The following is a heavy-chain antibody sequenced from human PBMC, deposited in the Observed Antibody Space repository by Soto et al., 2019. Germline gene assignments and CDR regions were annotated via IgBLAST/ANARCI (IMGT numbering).Heavy chain of an antibody. CDR3: SRQRDCGSPSWLSYYYFGMDV. CDR2: ISGTVYGGTT. CDR1: GFTFGDYA. D-gene: IGHD2-2*01. J-gene: IGHJ6*02. V-gene: IGHV3-49*05. Sequence: VLLVESGGGLEKPGRSLRLSCTASGFTFGDYAMSWFRQAPGKGLEWVGFISGTVYGGTTEYAASVKGRFTISRDDSQSIAYLQMNSLKSEDTAVYYCSRQRDCGSPSWLSYYYFGMDVWGQGTPVTVSS.